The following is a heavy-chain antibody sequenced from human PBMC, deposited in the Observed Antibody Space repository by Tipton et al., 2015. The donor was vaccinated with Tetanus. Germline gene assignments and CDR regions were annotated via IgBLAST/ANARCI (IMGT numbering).Heavy chain of an antibody. CDR2: ISFDGGNK. CDR1: GFTFRSYA. CDR3: ARVLQLERKFDF. Sequence: SLRLSCAASGFTFRSYAMNWVRQSPGRGLEWVSAISFDGGNKNYADSVKGRFTISRDNSHNTLFLHMNSLRAEDSATYYCARVLQLERKFDFWGQGILVTVSS. D-gene: IGHD1-1*01. J-gene: IGHJ4*02. V-gene: IGHV3-30-3*01.